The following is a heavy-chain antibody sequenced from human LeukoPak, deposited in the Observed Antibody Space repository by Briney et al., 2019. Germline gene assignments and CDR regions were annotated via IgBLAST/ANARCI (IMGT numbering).Heavy chain of an antibody. D-gene: IGHD1-1*01. CDR3: AKDREGTTFDN. CDR2: ISYDGSNK. J-gene: IGHJ4*02. Sequence: GGTLRLSCAASGFTFSNYDMHWVRQAPGKGLEWVAVISYDGSNKYYADSVKGRSTISRDNSKNTVYLQINSLRAEDTAVYYCAKDREGTTFDNWGQGTLVTVSS. CDR1: GFTFSNYD. V-gene: IGHV3-30*18.